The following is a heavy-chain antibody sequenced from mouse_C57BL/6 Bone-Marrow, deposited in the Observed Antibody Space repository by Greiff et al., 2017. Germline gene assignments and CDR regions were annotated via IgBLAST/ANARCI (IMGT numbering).Heavy chain of an antibody. J-gene: IGHJ4*01. Sequence: QVHVKQSGAELAKPGASVKLSCKASGYTFTSYWMHWVKQRPGQGLEWIGYINPSSGYTKYNQKFKDKATLTADKSSSTAYMQLSSLTYEDSAVYYCAREIYYYGSSYNYYAMDYWGQGTSVTVSS. D-gene: IGHD1-1*01. CDR3: AREIYYYGSSYNYYAMDY. V-gene: IGHV1-7*01. CDR2: INPSSGYT. CDR1: GYTFTSYW.